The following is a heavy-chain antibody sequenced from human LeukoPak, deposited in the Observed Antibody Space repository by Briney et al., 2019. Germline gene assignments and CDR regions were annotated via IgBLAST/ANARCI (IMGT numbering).Heavy chain of an antibody. D-gene: IGHD3-22*01. CDR2: IYYSGST. CDR3: ASGVVVITTRPFDY. Sequence: SETLSLTCGVYGGSFSSYYWSWIRQPPGKVLEWIGNIYYSGSTYYNPSLKSRVTISVDTSKNQFSLKLSSVTAADTAVYYCASGVVVITTRPFDYWGQGTLVTVSS. CDR1: GGSFSSYY. V-gene: IGHV4-34*01. J-gene: IGHJ4*02.